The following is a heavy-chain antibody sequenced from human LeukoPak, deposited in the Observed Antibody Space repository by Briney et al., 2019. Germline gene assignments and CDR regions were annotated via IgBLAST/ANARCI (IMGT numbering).Heavy chain of an antibody. V-gene: IGHV1-24*01. D-gene: IGHD3-10*01. Sequence: ASVKVSCKVSGDTLSELSVHWVRQPPGKGLEWMGGFDPADGETIYAQKFQGRVTMTEDTSTDTAYMELSSLRSEDTAVYYCAKDHIYLSGTYYPIFRYWGQGTLVIVSS. CDR2: FDPADGET. CDR1: GDTLSELS. CDR3: AKDHIYLSGTYYPIFRY. J-gene: IGHJ4*02.